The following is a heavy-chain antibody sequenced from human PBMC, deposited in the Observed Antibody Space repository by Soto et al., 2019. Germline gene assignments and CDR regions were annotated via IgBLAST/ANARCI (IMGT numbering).Heavy chain of an antibody. CDR1: GGSISSGDYY. J-gene: IGHJ3*02. CDR2: IYYSGST. V-gene: IGHV4-30-4*01. D-gene: IGHD2-21*02. CDR3: ARAPLACGGDCLPRFDI. Sequence: QVQLQESGPGLVKPSQTLSLTCTVSGGSISSGDYYWSWIRQPPGKGLEWIGYIYYSGSTYYNPSLKSRVTLSVDTSKNQFSLKLSSVTAADTAVYYCARAPLACGGDCLPRFDIWGKGTMVTVSS.